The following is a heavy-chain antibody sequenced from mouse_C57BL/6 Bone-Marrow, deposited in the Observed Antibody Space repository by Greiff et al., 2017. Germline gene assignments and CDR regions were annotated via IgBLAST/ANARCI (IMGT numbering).Heavy chain of an antibody. CDR2: IHPNSGST. CDR1: GYTFTSYW. CDR3: ARGKNPDGYYPPWFAD. J-gene: IGHJ3*01. D-gene: IGHD2-3*01. Sequence: QVQLQQSGAELVKPGASVKLSCKASGYTFTSYWMHWVKQRPGQGLEWIGMIHPNSGSTNYNEKFKGKATLTVDKSSSTAYMQLSSLTSEDSAVYYCARGKNPDGYYPPWFADWGQGTLVTVSA. V-gene: IGHV1-64*01.